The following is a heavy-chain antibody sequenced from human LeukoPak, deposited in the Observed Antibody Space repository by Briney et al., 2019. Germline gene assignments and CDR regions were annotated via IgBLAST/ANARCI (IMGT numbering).Heavy chain of an antibody. CDR3: TRGGVNNNLLDF. D-gene: IGHD3-10*01. V-gene: IGHV1-18*01. CDR2: VNPYNGDT. CDR1: GYPFTASG. J-gene: IGHJ4*02. Sequence: GASVKVSCKPSGYPFTASGPTWIRQAPGQGLEWMGWVNPYNGDTAYAQSLQGRVTMTTDTSTNTAYMELRSLRSDDTAVYYCTRGGVNNNLLDFWGQGTVVTVSS.